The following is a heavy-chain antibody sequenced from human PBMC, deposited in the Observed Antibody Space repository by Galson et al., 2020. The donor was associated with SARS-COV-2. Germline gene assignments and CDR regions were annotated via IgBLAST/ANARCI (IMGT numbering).Heavy chain of an antibody. D-gene: IGHD5-18*01. V-gene: IGHV3-30-3*01. J-gene: IGHJ6*02. CDR1: GFTFSSYA. Sequence: GGSLRLSCAASGFTFSSYAMHWVRQAPGKGLEWVAVISYDGSNKYYADSVKGRFTISRDNSKNTLYLQMNSLRAEDTAVYYCASGYRGYSYGYRDGMDVWGQGTTVTVSS. CDR3: ASGYRGYSYGYRDGMDV. CDR2: ISYDGSNK.